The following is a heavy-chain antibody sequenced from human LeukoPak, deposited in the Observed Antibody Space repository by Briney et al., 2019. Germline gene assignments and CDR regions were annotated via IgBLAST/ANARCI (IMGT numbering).Heavy chain of an antibody. Sequence: GGSLRLSCAASGFTFSSHWMSWVRQAPGKGLELVASIRPDGSEEYYMDSVKGRFTISRDNAKNSLYLQMNSLRAEDTAVYYCARLLGTVTTYDYWGQGTLVTVSS. J-gene: IGHJ4*02. V-gene: IGHV3-7*01. CDR1: GFTFSSHW. CDR3: ARLLGTVTTYDY. CDR2: IRPDGSEE. D-gene: IGHD1-7*01.